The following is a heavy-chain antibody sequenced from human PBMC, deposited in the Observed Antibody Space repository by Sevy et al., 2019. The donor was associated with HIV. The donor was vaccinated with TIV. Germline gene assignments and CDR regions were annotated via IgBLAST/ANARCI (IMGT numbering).Heavy chain of an antibody. Sequence: SETLSLTCTVSGGSISSYYWSWIRQPPGQGLEWIGYIYYSGSTNYNPSLKRRVTISVDTSKNQFSLKLSSVTAADTAVYYCASTRYCSGGSCYLKEDDAFDIWGQGTMVTVSS. D-gene: IGHD2-15*01. CDR1: GGSISSYY. J-gene: IGHJ3*02. CDR2: IYYSGST. V-gene: IGHV4-59*01. CDR3: ASTRYCSGGSCYLKEDDAFDI.